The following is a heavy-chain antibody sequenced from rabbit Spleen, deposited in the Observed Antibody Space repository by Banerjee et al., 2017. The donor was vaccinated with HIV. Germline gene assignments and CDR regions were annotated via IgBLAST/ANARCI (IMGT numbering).Heavy chain of an antibody. CDR3: ARDTGSSFSSYGMDL. J-gene: IGHJ6*01. CDR2: IYGGSSGST. CDR1: GFSFTFGYW. Sequence: QSLEESGGDLVKPGASLTLTCTASGFSFTFGYWMCWVRQAPGKGPEWLACIYGGSSGSTYYATWAKGRFTISKTSSTTVTLQMTSLTAADTATYFCARDTGSSFSSYGMDLWGPGTLVTVS. D-gene: IGHD8-1*01. V-gene: IGHV1S40*01.